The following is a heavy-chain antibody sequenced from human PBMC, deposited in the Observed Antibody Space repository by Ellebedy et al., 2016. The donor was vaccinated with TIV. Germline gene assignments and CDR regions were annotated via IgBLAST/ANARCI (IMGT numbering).Heavy chain of an antibody. CDR2: LGGVGGTT. J-gene: IGHJ4*02. CDR1: GISVRSYA. D-gene: IGHD1-7*01. CDR3: AKKPVAYNWNYADDY. V-gene: IGHV3-23*01. Sequence: GESLKISCAASGISVRSYAMSWVRQAPGKGLEWVSTLGGVGGTTYYRESVKGRFTISRDTSRNTLYLQMSSLSAEDTAVYYCAKKPVAYNWNYADDYWGQGALVTVSS.